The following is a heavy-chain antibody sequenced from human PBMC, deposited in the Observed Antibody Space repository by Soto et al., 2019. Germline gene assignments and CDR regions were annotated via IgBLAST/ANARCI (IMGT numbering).Heavy chain of an antibody. V-gene: IGHV4-39*01. D-gene: IGHD3-3*02. CDR1: GGSISSSRYY. CDR2: IYYSGST. CDR3: SSPKIAFYIWFDP. J-gene: IGHJ5*02. Sequence: SETLSLTCTVSGGSISSSRYYWGWIRQPPGKGLEWIGSIYYSGSTYYNPSLKSRVTISVDTSKNQFSLKLSSVTAADTAVYYCSSPKIAFYIWFDPWGQGTLVTVSS.